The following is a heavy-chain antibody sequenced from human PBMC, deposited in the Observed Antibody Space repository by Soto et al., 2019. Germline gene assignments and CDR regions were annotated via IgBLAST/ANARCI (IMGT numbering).Heavy chain of an antibody. V-gene: IGHV3-23*01. Sequence: SLRLSCAASGFTFSSYAMSWVRQAPGKGLEWVSAISGSGGSTYYADSVKGRFTISRDNSKNTLYLQMNSLRAEDTAVYYCAKGPSVLVGATDYWGQGTLVTVSS. CDR3: AKGPSVLVGATDY. CDR1: GFTFSSYA. CDR2: ISGSGGST. J-gene: IGHJ4*02. D-gene: IGHD1-26*01.